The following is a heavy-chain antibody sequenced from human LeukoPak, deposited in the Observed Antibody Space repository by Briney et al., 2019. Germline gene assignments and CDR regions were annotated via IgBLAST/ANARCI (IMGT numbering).Heavy chain of an antibody. V-gene: IGHV3-30*18. CDR3: AKDGPDY. J-gene: IGHJ4*02. Sequence: GGSLRLSCAASGFTFSSYGMHWVRQAPGKGLEWVAVISYDGSNKYYADSVKGRFTISRDNSKNTLYPQMNSLRAEDTAVYYCAKDGPDYWGQGTLVTVSS. CDR1: GFTFSSYG. CDR2: ISYDGSNK.